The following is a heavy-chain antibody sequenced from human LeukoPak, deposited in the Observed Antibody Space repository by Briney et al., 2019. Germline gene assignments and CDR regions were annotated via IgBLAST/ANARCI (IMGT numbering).Heavy chain of an antibody. D-gene: IGHD5-12*01. J-gene: IGHJ6*03. CDR1: GYTFTTYY. CDR2: INPSGGST. Sequence: ASVKVSCKASGYTFTTYYMYWVRQAPGQGLEWMGIINPSGGSTRYAQKFQGRVTMTRDTSTSTVYMELSSLRSEDTAVYYCARGGGSGYDPTYYYYYMDVWGKGTTVTVSS. V-gene: IGHV1-46*01. CDR3: ARGGGSGYDPTYYYYYMDV.